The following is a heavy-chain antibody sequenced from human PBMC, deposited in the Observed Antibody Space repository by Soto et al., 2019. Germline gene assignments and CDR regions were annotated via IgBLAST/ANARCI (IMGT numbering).Heavy chain of an antibody. CDR3: GVFGSGNYYYGMDV. Sequence: QVQLVQSGAEVKKPGSSVKVSCKASGGTFSSYAISWVRQAPGQGLEWMGGIIPIFGTANYAQKFQGRVTIPADESTSTAYMELSSLRAEDTAVYYCGVFGSGNYYYGMDVWGQGTTVTVSS. J-gene: IGHJ6*02. CDR2: IIPIFGTA. V-gene: IGHV1-69*12. CDR1: GGTFSSYA. D-gene: IGHD6-6*01.